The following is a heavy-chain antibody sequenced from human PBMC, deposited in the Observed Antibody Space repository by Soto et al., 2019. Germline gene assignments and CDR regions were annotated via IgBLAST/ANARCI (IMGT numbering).Heavy chain of an antibody. D-gene: IGHD7-27*01. J-gene: IGHJ4*02. V-gene: IGHV3-7*03. Sequence: GSLRLSCAASGFTLSNYWMTWVRQAPGKGLEWVANINKDGSQKNYVDSVKGRFTIARDNGQNSLSLKTNSLRVEDTAVYYCVRELGLAYWCQGALVTVSS. CDR2: INKDGSQK. CDR1: GFTLSNYW. CDR3: VRELGLAY.